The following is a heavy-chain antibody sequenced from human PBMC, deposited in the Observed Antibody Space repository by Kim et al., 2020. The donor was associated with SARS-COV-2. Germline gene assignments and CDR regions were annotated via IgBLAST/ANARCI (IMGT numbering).Heavy chain of an antibody. V-gene: IGHV3-48*02. CDR3: VRDRMGGAFDM. D-gene: IGHD3-16*01. CDR2: ITRTSTTI. CDR1: GFTFSAYD. J-gene: IGHJ3*02. Sequence: GGSLRLSCATSGFTFSAYDMNWVRQAPGKGLEWLSFITRTSTTIFYADSVRGRFTISRDNAKNSLYLQMNCLRDEDTGLYYCVRDRMGGAFDMWGHGTMVTVSS.